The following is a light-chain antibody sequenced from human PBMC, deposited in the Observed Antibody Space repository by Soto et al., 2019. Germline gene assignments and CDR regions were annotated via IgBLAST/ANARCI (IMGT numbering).Light chain of an antibody. CDR2: AAS. Sequence: DIQMTQSPSSLSESARARVTITCRASQSIITYLNWYQQKPGKAPKLLIYAASSLQSGVPSRFSGSGSGTDFTLTISSLQPEDFATYYCQQSHNSPETFGQGTKVDIK. CDR1: QSIITY. V-gene: IGKV1-39*01. J-gene: IGKJ1*01. CDR3: QQSHNSPET.